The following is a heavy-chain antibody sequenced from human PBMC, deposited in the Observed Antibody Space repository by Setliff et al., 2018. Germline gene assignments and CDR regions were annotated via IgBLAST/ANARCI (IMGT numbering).Heavy chain of an antibody. Sequence: ASVKVSCKASGGTFSSYAISWVRQAPGQGLEWMGWINTKNGNPTYAQGFTGRFVFSLDTSDSTAYLEINSLKAEDTAVYYCAPHPYCSGGNCYSWYFFDYWGQGTLVTVSS. V-gene: IGHV7-4-1*02. J-gene: IGHJ4*02. CDR2: INTKNGNP. CDR1: GGTFSSYA. CDR3: APHPYCSGGNCYSWYFFDY. D-gene: IGHD2-15*01.